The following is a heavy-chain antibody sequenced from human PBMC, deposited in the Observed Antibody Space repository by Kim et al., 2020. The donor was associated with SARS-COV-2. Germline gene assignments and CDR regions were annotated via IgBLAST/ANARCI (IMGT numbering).Heavy chain of an antibody. CDR3: ARGSDDAFDI. CDR1: GGSFSGYY. D-gene: IGHD3-10*01. J-gene: IGHJ3*02. Sequence: SETLSLTCAVYGGSFSGYYWSWIRQPPGKGLEWIGEINHSGSTNYNPSLKSRVTISVDTSKNQFSLKLSSVTAADTAVYYCARGSDDAFDIWGQGTMVTVSS. CDR2: INHSGST. V-gene: IGHV4-34*01.